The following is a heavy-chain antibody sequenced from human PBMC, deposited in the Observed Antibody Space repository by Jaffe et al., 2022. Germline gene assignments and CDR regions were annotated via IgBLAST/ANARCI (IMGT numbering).Heavy chain of an antibody. CDR1: RFTFSSYW. V-gene: IGHV3-7*01. J-gene: IGHJ4*02. CDR2: INQDGSEK. CDR3: AREWGHGIHEAAY. D-gene: IGHD1-20*01. Sequence: EVQLVESGGGLVQPGGSLRLSCAASRFTFSSYWMSWVRQAPGKGLEWVANINQDGSEKYYVDSVRGRFTISRDNAKNSLYLQMNSLGAEDTAVYYCAREWGHGIHEAAYWGQGTLVTVSS.